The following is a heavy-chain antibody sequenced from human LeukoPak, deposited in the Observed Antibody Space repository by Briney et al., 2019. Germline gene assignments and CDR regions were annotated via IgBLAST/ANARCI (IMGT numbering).Heavy chain of an antibody. J-gene: IGHJ6*03. CDR3: TRSSGYYGGDMDV. CDR2: VYYSGST. V-gene: IGHV4-39*01. CDR1: SGSISSSGYY. Sequence: SETLSLTCTVPSGSISSSGYYWGWIRQPPGKGLEWIGSVYYSGSTYYNPSLKSRVTISVYASKNQFSLKLSSVTAADTAIYYCTRSSGYYGGDMDVWGKGTTVTVSS. D-gene: IGHD3-22*01.